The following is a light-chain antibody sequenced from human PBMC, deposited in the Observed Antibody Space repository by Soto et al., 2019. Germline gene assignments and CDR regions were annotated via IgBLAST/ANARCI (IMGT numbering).Light chain of an antibody. CDR1: QSVSSNY. J-gene: IGKJ1*01. Sequence: EIVLTQSPGTLSLYPGERATLSCRASQSVSSNYLAWYQQKPGQAPRLLLYGASSRATGIPDRFSGSGSGTDFTLTISRLEPEDFAVYYCQQYGSSPPRTFGQGTKVEIK. V-gene: IGKV3-20*01. CDR2: GAS. CDR3: QQYGSSPPRT.